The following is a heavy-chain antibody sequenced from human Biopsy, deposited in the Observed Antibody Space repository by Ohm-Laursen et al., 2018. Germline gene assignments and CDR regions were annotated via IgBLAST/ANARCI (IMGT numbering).Heavy chain of an antibody. D-gene: IGHD1-1*01. Sequence: SLRLSCAASGFTFSNYYMHWVRQAPGKGLLWVSRIKRDGTTTDYAESVKGRFTISRDNAKNTLYLQMNSLRAEDTAVYYCARDQRGPSLLEAKLTPNYFDYWGRGSLVTVSS. CDR1: GFTFSNYY. J-gene: IGHJ4*02. CDR3: ARDQRGPSLLEAKLTPNYFDY. V-gene: IGHV3-74*01. CDR2: IKRDGTTT.